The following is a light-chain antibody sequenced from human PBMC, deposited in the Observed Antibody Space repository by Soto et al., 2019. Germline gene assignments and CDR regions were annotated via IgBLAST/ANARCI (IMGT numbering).Light chain of an antibody. CDR1: SSNIGAGYE. J-gene: IGLJ2*01. V-gene: IGLV1-40*01. Sequence: QSVLTQPPSVSGAPGQRVTISCTGSSSNIGAGYEVHWYQQLPGTAPKLLIYGNIYRPSGVPDRFFGSKSGSSVSVAITGLQADDEADYHCQSSDSSLSGVVFGGGTKLTVL. CDR3: QSSDSSLSGVV. CDR2: GNI.